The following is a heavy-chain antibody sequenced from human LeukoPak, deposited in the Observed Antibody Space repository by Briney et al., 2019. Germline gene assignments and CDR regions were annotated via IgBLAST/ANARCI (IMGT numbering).Heavy chain of an antibody. CDR2: ISSSSSNR. CDR3: ARAGSGTDY. J-gene: IGHJ4*02. D-gene: IGHD1-26*01. Sequence: GGSLRLSCAASGFTFSSYSMNWVRQAPGKGLGWVSYISSSSSNRYYADSVKGRFTISRDNAKNSLYMQMNSLRAEDTAVYYCARAGSGTDYWGQGTLVTVSS. V-gene: IGHV3-48*01. CDR1: GFTFSSYS.